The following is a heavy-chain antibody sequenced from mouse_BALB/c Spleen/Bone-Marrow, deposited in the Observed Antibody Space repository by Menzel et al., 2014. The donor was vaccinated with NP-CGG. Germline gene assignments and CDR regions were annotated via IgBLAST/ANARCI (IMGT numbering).Heavy chain of an antibody. V-gene: IGHV1-18*01. J-gene: IGHJ4*01. Sequence: DVKLQESGPELVKPGASVKISCKTSGYTFTEYTMHWVKQSQGKSLEWIGGINPNNGGTSYNQKFKGKATLTVDKSFSTAYMELRSLTSEDSAVYYCARRYYGPYVMDNWGQGTSVTVSS. D-gene: IGHD1-2*01. CDR1: GYTFTEYT. CDR3: ARRYYGPYVMDN. CDR2: INPNNGGT.